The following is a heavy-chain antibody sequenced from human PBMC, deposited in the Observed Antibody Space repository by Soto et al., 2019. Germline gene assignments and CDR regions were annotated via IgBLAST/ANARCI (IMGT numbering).Heavy chain of an antibody. CDR2: IWYDGSNK. CDR1: GFTFSSYG. J-gene: IGHJ4*02. CDR3: ARGSSIAARKFDY. Sequence: PGGSLRLSCAASGFTFSSYGMHWVHQAPGKGLEWVAVIWYDGSNKYYADSVKGRFTISRDNSKNTLYLQMNSLRAEDTAVYYCARGSSIAARKFDYWGQGTLVTVSS. D-gene: IGHD6-6*01. V-gene: IGHV3-33*01.